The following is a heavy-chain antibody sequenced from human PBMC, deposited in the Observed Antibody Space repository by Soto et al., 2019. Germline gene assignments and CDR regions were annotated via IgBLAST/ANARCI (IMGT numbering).Heavy chain of an antibody. J-gene: IGHJ6*02. Sequence: QVQLVQSGDEVKKPGASVKVSCKASGYIFVNYGIAWVRQATVQGLEWMGWISPYTGNTHSATKVQGRLTMTTDTSTSTAYRELGSLSSDDKAVYYWVMVDNYGTPNPKDVWGQGNTVTVSS. D-gene: IGHD5-12*01. CDR1: GYIFVNYG. CDR3: VMVDNYGTPNPKDV. CDR2: ISPYTGNT. V-gene: IGHV1-18*01.